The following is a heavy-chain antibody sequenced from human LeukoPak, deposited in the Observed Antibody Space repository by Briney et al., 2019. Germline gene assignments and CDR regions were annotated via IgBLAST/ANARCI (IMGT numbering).Heavy chain of an antibody. D-gene: IGHD6-6*01. CDR2: INSNTGGT. J-gene: IGHJ3*02. V-gene: IGHV1-2*02. CDR3: ARDDSSSSANAFDI. CDR1: GYTFTGYH. Sequence: ASVKVSCKASGYTFTGYHMHWMRQAPGQGLEWMGWINSNTGGTNYAQEFQGRVTMTRDTSISTAYMDLSSLRSDDTAVYYCARDDSSSSANAFDIWGQGTMVSVSS.